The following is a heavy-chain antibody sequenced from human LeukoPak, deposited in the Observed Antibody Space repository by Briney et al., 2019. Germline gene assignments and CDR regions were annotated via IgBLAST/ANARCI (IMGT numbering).Heavy chain of an antibody. Sequence: GGSLRLSCAASGFTFSSYAMSWVRQAPGKGLEWVSAISGSGGSTYYADSVKGRFTISRDNSKNTLYLQMNSLRAEDTAVYYCAKDAGGRIAAAGMAYFDYWGQGTLVTVSS. V-gene: IGHV3-23*01. CDR3: AKDAGGRIAAAGMAYFDY. CDR2: ISGSGGST. CDR1: GFTFSSYA. D-gene: IGHD6-13*01. J-gene: IGHJ4*02.